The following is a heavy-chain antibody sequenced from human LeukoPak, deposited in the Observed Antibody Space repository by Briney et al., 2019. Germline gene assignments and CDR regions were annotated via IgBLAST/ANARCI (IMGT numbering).Heavy chain of an antibody. J-gene: IGHJ4*02. CDR2: ISGSDDST. Sequence: GESLRLSCAASGFIFSSYAMNWVRQAPGKGLEWVSTISGSDDSTYYADSVKGRFTISRDNSKNTLYLQMNSLRAEDTAVYYCAKDAGYSSSWYPFDYWGQGTLVTVSS. V-gene: IGHV3-23*01. D-gene: IGHD6-13*01. CDR3: AKDAGYSSSWYPFDY. CDR1: GFIFSSYA.